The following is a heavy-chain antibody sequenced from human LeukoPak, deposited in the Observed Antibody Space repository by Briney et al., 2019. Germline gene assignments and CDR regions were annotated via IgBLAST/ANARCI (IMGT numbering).Heavy chain of an antibody. CDR3: AAMRYGRDYYYGMDV. J-gene: IGHJ6*02. Sequence: ASETLSLTCSVTGGSINSYYWSWIRQPPGKGLEWIGYISHSGSTDSDPSLKSRITISLDTSKNQFSLKLTSVTAADTAVYYCAAMRYGRDYYYGMDVWDQGTTATVTS. CDR1: GGSINSYY. CDR2: ISHSGST. V-gene: IGHV4-59*01. D-gene: IGHD1-14*01.